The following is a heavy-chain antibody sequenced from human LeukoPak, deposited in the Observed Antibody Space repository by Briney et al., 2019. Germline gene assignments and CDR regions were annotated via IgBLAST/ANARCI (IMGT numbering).Heavy chain of an antibody. V-gene: IGHV3-11*01. CDR1: GFTVSSNY. CDR3: ARGTGGDYGAFGY. J-gene: IGHJ4*02. D-gene: IGHD4-17*01. CDR2: IRSGGSIM. Sequence: PGGSLRLSCAASGFTVSSNYMSWVRQAPGKGLEWVSYIRSGGSIMYYADSVKGRFTISRDNAKNSLYLQMNSLRAEDTAVYYCARGTGGDYGAFGYWGQGTLVTVSS.